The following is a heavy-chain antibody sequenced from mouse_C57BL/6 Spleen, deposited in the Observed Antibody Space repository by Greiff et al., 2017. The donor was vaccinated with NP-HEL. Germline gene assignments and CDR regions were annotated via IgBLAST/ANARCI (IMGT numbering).Heavy chain of an antibody. V-gene: IGHV1-74*01. CDR2: IHPSDSDT. Sequence: QVQLQQSGAELVKPGASVKVSCKASGYTFTSYWMHWVKQRPGQGLEWIGRIHPSDSDTNYNQKFKGKATLTVDKSSSTAYMQLSSLTSQDSAVYYCASITTVLYGSSSEDAMDYWGQGTSVTVSS. J-gene: IGHJ4*01. CDR3: ASITTVLYGSSSEDAMDY. CDR1: GYTFTSYW. D-gene: IGHD1-1*01.